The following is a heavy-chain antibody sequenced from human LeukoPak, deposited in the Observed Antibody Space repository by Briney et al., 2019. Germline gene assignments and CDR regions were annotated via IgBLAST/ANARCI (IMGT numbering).Heavy chain of an antibody. Sequence: EASVKVSCKASGGTFSSYAISWVRQAPGQGLEWMGGIIPIFGTANYAQKFQGRVTITADESTSTAYMELSSLRSEDTAVYYCARDLLPRIAVAGTFDYYYMDVWGKGTTVTVSS. CDR1: GGTFSSYA. J-gene: IGHJ6*03. D-gene: IGHD6-19*01. V-gene: IGHV1-69*13. CDR3: ARDLLPRIAVAGTFDYYYMDV. CDR2: IIPIFGTA.